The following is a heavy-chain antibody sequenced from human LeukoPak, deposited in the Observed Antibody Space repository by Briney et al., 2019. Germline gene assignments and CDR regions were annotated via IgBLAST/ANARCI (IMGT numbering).Heavy chain of an antibody. V-gene: IGHV4-39*01. CDR1: GGSISSSSYY. D-gene: IGHD1-26*01. Sequence: PSETLSLTCTVSGGSISSSSYYWGWIRQPPGKGLEWIGTINYSEVTYRNPSLMSRVTISVDTSKNQFSLKLSSVTAADTAIYYCARQGELPGYFDFWGQGTLVTVSS. J-gene: IGHJ4*02. CDR3: ARQGELPGYFDF. CDR2: INYSEVT.